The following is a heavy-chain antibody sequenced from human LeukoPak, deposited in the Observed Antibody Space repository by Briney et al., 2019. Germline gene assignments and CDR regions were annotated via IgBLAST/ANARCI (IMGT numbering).Heavy chain of an antibody. V-gene: IGHV3-74*01. CDR2: INSDGSST. Sequence: GGSLRLSCAASGFTFSTYWMHWVRQAPGKGLVWVSRINSDGSSTNYADSVKGRFTISRDNAKDTLYLQMNSLRAEDTAVYYCVRDMGYYDKVWGQGTLVTVSS. CDR1: GFTFSTYW. D-gene: IGHD3-22*01. CDR3: VRDMGYYDKV. J-gene: IGHJ4*02.